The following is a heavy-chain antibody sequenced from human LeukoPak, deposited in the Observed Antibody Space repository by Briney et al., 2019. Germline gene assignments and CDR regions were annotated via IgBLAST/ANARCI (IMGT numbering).Heavy chain of an antibody. CDR3: ASPRSGYRYTFDY. CDR2: IYYSGST. CDR1: GGSISSYY. V-gene: IGHV4-59*01. J-gene: IGHJ4*02. D-gene: IGHD3-22*01. Sequence: SETLSLTCTVSGGSISSYYWSWIRQPPGKGLEWIGYIYYSGSTNYNPSLQSRVTISADTSKNQFSLRLTSVTAADAAVYYCASPRSGYRYTFDYWGQGALVTVSS.